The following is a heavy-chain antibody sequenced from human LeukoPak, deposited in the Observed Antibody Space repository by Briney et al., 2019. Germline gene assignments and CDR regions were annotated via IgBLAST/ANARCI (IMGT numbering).Heavy chain of an antibody. Sequence: SETLSLTCAVSGDSFSSTNSYWGWIRQPPGKGLEWIASFYHLGGTYYNPSLKSRVTISVDTSKNQLSLRLTSVTAADTAVYYCLYDSVWGTLDSWGQGTLVTVSS. J-gene: IGHJ4*02. CDR2: FYHLGGT. D-gene: IGHD3-16*01. CDR1: GDSFSSTNSY. V-gene: IGHV4-39*07. CDR3: LYDSVWGTLDS.